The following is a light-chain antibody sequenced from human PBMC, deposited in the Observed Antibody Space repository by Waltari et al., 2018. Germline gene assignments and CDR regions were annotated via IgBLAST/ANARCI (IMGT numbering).Light chain of an antibody. CDR3: ASYVVGGTRV. J-gene: IGLJ3*02. CDR1: SRDVGGYDY. Sequence: QSVLSQPASLSGSPGQSITISCRGTSRDVGGYDYVSWYLQHPGQVHRLILYDVNNRPSGISSRFSGSRFGNLASLTISDRQPDDEADYYCASYVVGGTRVFGGGTKLTVL. V-gene: IGLV2-14*03. CDR2: DVN.